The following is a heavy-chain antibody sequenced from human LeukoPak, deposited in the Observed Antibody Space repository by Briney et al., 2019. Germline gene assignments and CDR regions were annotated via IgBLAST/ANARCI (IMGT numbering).Heavy chain of an antibody. CDR2: IKSKTDGGTT. CDR1: GFTFSNAW. CDR3: TTALSKYYYDSSGYYSDY. V-gene: IGHV3-15*01. D-gene: IGHD3-22*01. Sequence: GGSLRLSCAASGFTFSNAWMSWVRQAPGKGLEWVVRIKSKTDGGTTDYAAPVKGRFTISRDDSKNTLYLQMNSLKTEDTAVYYCTTALSKYYYDSSGYYSDYWGQGTLVTVSS. J-gene: IGHJ4*02.